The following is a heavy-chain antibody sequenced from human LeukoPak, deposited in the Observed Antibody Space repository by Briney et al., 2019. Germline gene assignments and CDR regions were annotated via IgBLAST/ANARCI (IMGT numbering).Heavy chain of an antibody. CDR2: IYPNSGAT. Sequence: GASVKVSCKASGYTFTSYHVHWVRQAPGQGLEWMGWIYPNSGATNYAPKFQGSVTMTRDTSISTAYLEVSRLTSDDTAVYYCARDGYSSSWYGGYYYYMDVWGKGTTVTVSS. CDR3: ARDGYSSSWYGGYYYYMDV. J-gene: IGHJ6*03. CDR1: GYTFTSYH. V-gene: IGHV1-2*02. D-gene: IGHD6-13*01.